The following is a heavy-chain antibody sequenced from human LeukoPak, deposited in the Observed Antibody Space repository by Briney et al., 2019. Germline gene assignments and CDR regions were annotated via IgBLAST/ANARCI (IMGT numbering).Heavy chain of an antibody. CDR2: TYYTSQWHN. CDR3: VRSTAPWSENWFDP. V-gene: IGHV6-1*01. J-gene: IGHJ5*02. Sequence: SQTLSLTCAISGDSVSSKSAAWNWIRQSPSRGLEWLGRTYYTSQWHNDFAVSVKSRITTNPDTSKNQFSLQLNSVTPEDTGVYYCVRSTAPWSENWFDPWGQGTQVTVSP. CDR1: GDSVSSKSAA. D-gene: IGHD5-18*01.